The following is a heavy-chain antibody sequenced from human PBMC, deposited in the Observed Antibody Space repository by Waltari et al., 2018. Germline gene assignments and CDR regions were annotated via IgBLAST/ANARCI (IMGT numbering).Heavy chain of an antibody. Sequence: QVQLQESGPGLVKPSETLSLTCTVSGGSISSYYGSWIRQPHGRGLEWIGYIYYSGSTNYNPSLKSRVTISVDTSKNQFSLKLSSVTAADTAVYYCARLKEYDFWSGYPYYYGMDVWGQGTTVTVSS. J-gene: IGHJ6*02. D-gene: IGHD3-3*01. CDR2: IYYSGST. V-gene: IGHV4-59*01. CDR1: GGSISSYY. CDR3: ARLKEYDFWSGYPYYYGMDV.